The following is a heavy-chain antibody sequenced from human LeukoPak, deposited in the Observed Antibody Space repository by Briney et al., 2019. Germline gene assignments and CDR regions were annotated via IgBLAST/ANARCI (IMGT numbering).Heavy chain of an antibody. V-gene: IGHV1-69*05. D-gene: IGHD3-10*01. CDR3: ATGRSGSTPPLDAFDI. CDR1: GGTFSSYA. Sequence: SVKVSCKASGGTFSSYAISWVRQAPGQGLEWMGGIIPIFGTANYAQKFQGRVTITTDESTSTAYMELSSLRSEDTAVYYCATGRSGSTPPLDAFDIWGQGTMVTVSS. CDR2: IIPIFGTA. J-gene: IGHJ3*02.